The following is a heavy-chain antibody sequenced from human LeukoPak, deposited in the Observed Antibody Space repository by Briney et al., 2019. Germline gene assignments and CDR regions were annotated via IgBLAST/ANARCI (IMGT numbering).Heavy chain of an antibody. V-gene: IGHV3-21*01. CDR1: GITFSSYS. CDR3: ARGAAAGRGSNWFDP. CDR2: ISSSSAYI. Sequence: PGGSLRLSCAASGITFSSYSMNWVRQAPGKGLEWVSDISSSSAYIHYADSVKGRFTISRDNAKNSLYLQMNSLRVEDTAVYYCARGAAAGRGSNWFDPWGQGTLVIVSS. D-gene: IGHD6-13*01. J-gene: IGHJ5*02.